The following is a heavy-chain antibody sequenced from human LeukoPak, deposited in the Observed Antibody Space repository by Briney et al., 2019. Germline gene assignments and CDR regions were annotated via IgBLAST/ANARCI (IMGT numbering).Heavy chain of an antibody. CDR3: AKVVPQYYDFWPGSTHFDY. Sequence: GGSLRLSCAASGITLSNFAMTWVRQAPGKGLEWVSTITASGDKRNYADSVKGRFTISRDNSKNTLYLQMNSLRAEDTAVYYCAKVVPQYYDFWPGSTHFDYWGQGTLVSVSS. V-gene: IGHV3-23*01. CDR1: GITLSNFA. CDR2: ITASGDKR. D-gene: IGHD3-3*01. J-gene: IGHJ4*02.